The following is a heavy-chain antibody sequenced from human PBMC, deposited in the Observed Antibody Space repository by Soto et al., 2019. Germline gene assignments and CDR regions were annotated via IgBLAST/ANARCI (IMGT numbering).Heavy chain of an antibody. CDR1: GGSISSRSYY. CDR3: ARVKWFGESGFDY. V-gene: IGHV4-39*01. J-gene: IGHJ4*02. CDR2: IYYSGST. Sequence: SETLSLTCTVSGGSISSRSYYWGWIRQPPGKGLEWIGNIYYSGSTYYNPSLKSRVTISVDTSKNQFYLKLSSVTAADTAVYYCARVKWFGESGFDYWGQGTLVTVSS. D-gene: IGHD3-10*01.